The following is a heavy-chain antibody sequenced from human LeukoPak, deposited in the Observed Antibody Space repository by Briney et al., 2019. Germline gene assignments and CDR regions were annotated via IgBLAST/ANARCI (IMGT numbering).Heavy chain of an antibody. D-gene: IGHD3-3*01. Sequence: SETLSLTCTVSGGTISSHYWSWIRQPPGKGLEWIGGIYYSGSTNYNPSLKSRVTISVDTSKNQFSLKLSSVTAADTAVYYCARASLDFWSRYHHAFDYWGQGPLVTVSS. J-gene: IGHJ4*02. V-gene: IGHV4-59*11. CDR3: ARASLDFWSRYHHAFDY. CDR2: IYYSGST. CDR1: GGTISSHY.